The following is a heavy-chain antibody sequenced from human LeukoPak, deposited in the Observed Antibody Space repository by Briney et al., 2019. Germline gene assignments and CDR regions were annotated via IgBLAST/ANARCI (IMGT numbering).Heavy chain of an antibody. CDR1: GFTFSSYS. CDR2: ISSSSSYL. D-gene: IGHD1-14*01. CDR3: ARVRPRTPSPYYYMDV. Sequence: GGSLRLSCAASGFTFSSYSMNWFRQAPGKGLEWVSSISSSSSYLYYAESVKGRFTISRDNAKNSLYLQMNSLGAEDTAVYYCARVRPRTPSPYYYMDVWGKGTTVTVSS. J-gene: IGHJ6*03. V-gene: IGHV3-21*01.